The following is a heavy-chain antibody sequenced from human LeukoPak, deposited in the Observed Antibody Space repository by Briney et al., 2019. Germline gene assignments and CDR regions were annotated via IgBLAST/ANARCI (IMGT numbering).Heavy chain of an antibody. J-gene: IGHJ5*02. V-gene: IGHV4-4*07. CDR2: IYTSGST. Sequence: SDTLSLTCTVSGGSISSYYWSWMRQPARKALEWIGRIYTSGSTNYHPSLKSRVTMSVDTSKNQFSLKLSSVTAADTAVYYCARGWYYYDSSGYSNWFDPWGQGTLVTVSS. CDR3: ARGWYYYDSSGYSNWFDP. D-gene: IGHD3-22*01. CDR1: GGSISSYY.